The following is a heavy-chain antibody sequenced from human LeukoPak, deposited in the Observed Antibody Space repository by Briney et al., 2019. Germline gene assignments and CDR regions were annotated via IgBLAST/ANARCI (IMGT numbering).Heavy chain of an antibody. J-gene: IGHJ4*02. CDR3: VRHYNWATDY. CDR1: GFIFSSYG. Sequence: GGSLRLSCAASGFIFSSYGMHWVRQAPGKGLEWVAFIRNDGSNKYYADSVKGRFTLSRDNSKNTVDLQMTSLRAEDTALYHCVRHYNWATDYWGQGTLVTVPS. V-gene: IGHV3-30*02. CDR2: IRNDGSNK. D-gene: IGHD1-20*01.